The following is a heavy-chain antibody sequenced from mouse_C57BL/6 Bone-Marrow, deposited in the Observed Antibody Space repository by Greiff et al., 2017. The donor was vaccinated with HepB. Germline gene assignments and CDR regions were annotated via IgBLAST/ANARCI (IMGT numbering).Heavy chain of an antibody. V-gene: IGHV1-50*01. D-gene: IGHD4-1*01. Sequence: VQLQQPGAELVKPGASVKLSCQASGYTFTSYWMQWVKQRPGQGLEWIGEIDPSDSYTNYNQKFKGKATLTVDTSSSTAYMQLSSLTSEDSAVYYCARETNWDAMDYWGQGTSVTVSS. CDR2: IDPSDSYT. CDR1: GYTFTSYW. J-gene: IGHJ4*01. CDR3: ARETNWDAMDY.